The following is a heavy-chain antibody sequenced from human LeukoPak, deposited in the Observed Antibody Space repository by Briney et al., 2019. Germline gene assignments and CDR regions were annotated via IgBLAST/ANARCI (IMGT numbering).Heavy chain of an antibody. D-gene: IGHD1-26*01. CDR3: ARDWED. V-gene: IGHV3-48*01. CDR1: GFTFSSYS. J-gene: IGHJ4*02. Sequence: GGSLRLSCAAAGFTFSSYSMNWVRQAPGKGLEWVSYISSSSSTIYYADSVKGRFTISRDNAKNSLYLQMNSLRAEDTAVYYCARDWEDWGQGTLVTVSS. CDR2: ISSSSSTI.